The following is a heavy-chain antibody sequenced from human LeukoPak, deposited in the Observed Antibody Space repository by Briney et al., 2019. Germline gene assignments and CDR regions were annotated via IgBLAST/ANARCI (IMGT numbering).Heavy chain of an antibody. Sequence: GGSLRLSCAASGFTFSSYAMSWVRQAPGKGLEWVSAISGSGGSTNYADSVNGRFTISRDNSKNTLYLQMNSLRAEDTAIYYCATNRGNYWGGQGTLVTVSS. CDR3: ATNRGNYW. J-gene: IGHJ4*02. D-gene: IGHD1-7*01. CDR1: GFTFSSYA. V-gene: IGHV3-23*01. CDR2: ISGSGGST.